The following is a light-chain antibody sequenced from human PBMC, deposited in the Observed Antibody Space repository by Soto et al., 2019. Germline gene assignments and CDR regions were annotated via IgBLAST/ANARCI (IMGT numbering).Light chain of an antibody. CDR3: QQSNSPPWT. CDR1: QSINSY. Sequence: DIPMTQSPASLSASPGDRVTITCRASQSINSYLNWYQKKPGQAPKFLIYAASSWPSGVPSRFSGSASATDFPLTSSSLQSEDGATYFCQQSNSPPWTFGQGTKVEI. V-gene: IGKV1-39*01. CDR2: AAS. J-gene: IGKJ1*01.